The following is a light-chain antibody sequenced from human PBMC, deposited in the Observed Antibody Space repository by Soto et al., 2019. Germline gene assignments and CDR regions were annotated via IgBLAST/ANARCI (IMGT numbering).Light chain of an antibody. CDR2: DAS. V-gene: IGKV3-11*01. CDR1: QSVSNF. CDR3: QQRSNWPWT. J-gene: IGKJ1*01. Sequence: EIVLTQSPATLSLSPGERXTXXCRASQSVSNFLAWYQQKPGQAPRLLISDASNRATGIPGRFSGSGSGTDFSLTISSLEPEDFAVYYCQQRSNWPWTXGQGTKVEIK.